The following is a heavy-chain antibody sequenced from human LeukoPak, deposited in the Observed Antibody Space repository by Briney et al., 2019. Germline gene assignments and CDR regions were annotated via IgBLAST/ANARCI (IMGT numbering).Heavy chain of an antibody. J-gene: IGHJ4*02. CDR3: ARDRAVILWFGEFLDY. CDR1: GFTFSSYA. V-gene: IGHV3-30-3*01. CDR2: ISYDGSNK. Sequence: GGSLRLSCAASGFTFSSYAMHWVRQAPGKGLEWVAVISYDGSNKYYADSVKGRFTISRDNSKNTLYLQMNSLRAEDTAAYYCARDRAVILWFGEFLDYWGQGTLVTVSS. D-gene: IGHD3-10*01.